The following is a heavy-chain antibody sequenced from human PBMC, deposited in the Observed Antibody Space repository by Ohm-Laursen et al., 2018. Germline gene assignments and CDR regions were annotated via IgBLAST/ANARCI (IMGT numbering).Heavy chain of an antibody. CDR1: GFTFSGYA. Sequence: SLRLSCSAPGFTFSGYAMSWVRQAPGRGLEWVSTIRASGSSTYYADSVKGRFTISRDNSKNTLYLQMNSLRAEDTAVYYRAKGASQSTIFAAGMDVWGQGTTVTVSS. D-gene: IGHD3-3*01. CDR2: IRASGSST. J-gene: IGHJ6*02. CDR3: AKGASQSTIFAAGMDV. V-gene: IGHV3-23*01.